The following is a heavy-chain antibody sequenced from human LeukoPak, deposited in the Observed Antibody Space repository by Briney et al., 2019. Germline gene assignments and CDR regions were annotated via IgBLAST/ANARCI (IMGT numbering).Heavy chain of an antibody. Sequence: SVKVSCKASGGTFSSYAISWVRQAPGQGLEWVGGIIPIFGTANYAQKFQGRVTITTDESTSTAYMELSSLRSEDTAVYYCARGYYYDSSGYFAYWGQGTLVTVSS. CDR3: ARGYYYDSSGYFAY. D-gene: IGHD3-22*01. CDR2: IIPIFGTA. J-gene: IGHJ4*02. CDR1: GGTFSSYA. V-gene: IGHV1-69*05.